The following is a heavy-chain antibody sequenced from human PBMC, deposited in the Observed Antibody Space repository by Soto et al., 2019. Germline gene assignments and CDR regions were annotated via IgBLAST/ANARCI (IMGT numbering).Heavy chain of an antibody. D-gene: IGHD6-13*01. Sequence: ASVKVSCKASGGTFSSYTISWVRQAPGQGLEWMGRIIPILGIANYAQKFQGRVTITADKSTSTAYMELSSLRSEDTAVYYCARVVQQLDWFFYLWGRGTLFTFSS. CDR1: GGTFSSYT. J-gene: IGHJ2*01. CDR2: IIPILGIA. CDR3: ARVVQQLDWFFYL. V-gene: IGHV1-69*02.